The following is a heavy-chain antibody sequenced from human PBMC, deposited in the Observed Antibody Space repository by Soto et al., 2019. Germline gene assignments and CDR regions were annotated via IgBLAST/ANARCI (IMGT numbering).Heavy chain of an antibody. J-gene: IGHJ4*02. V-gene: IGHV3-48*01. Sequence: GSLRLSCAASEFTFSSYGMAWVRQAPGKGLEWLSYISSSSAFIYYPDFVKGRFTISRDNAKNSLYLHMNSLRAEDTGVYFCARDSSGGFDFWGQGTLVTVSS. CDR3: ARDSSGGFDF. CDR1: EFTFSSYG. CDR2: ISSSSAFI. D-gene: IGHD2-15*01.